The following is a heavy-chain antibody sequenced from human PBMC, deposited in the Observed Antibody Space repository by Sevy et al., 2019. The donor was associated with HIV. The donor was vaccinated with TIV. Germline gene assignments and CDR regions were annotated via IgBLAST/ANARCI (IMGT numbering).Heavy chain of an antibody. D-gene: IGHD3-22*01. Sequence: ASVKVSCKVSGYTLTKLSMHWVRQAPGKGLEWMGSFDPEDGERIYAQNFQGRVTMSEDTSTDTAYMDLNSLRSDDTAVYYCAATREYYYGNSGYFDYWGQGTLVTVSS. CDR2: FDPEDGER. J-gene: IGHJ4*02. CDR1: GYTLTKLS. CDR3: AATREYYYGNSGYFDY. V-gene: IGHV1-24*01.